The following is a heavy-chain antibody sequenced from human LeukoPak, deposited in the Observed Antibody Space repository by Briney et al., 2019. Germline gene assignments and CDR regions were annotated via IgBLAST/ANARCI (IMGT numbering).Heavy chain of an antibody. Sequence: GGSLRISCAASGFTFSGYWMHWVRQAPGKGLEWVANINQDGSEKYYVDSVRGRFTISRDNDKNSLYLQMNSLRAEDTAVYYCARKDGVDYWGQGTLVTVSS. J-gene: IGHJ4*02. CDR1: GFTFSGYW. CDR3: ARKDGVDY. CDR2: INQDGSEK. V-gene: IGHV3-7*01. D-gene: IGHD2-15*01.